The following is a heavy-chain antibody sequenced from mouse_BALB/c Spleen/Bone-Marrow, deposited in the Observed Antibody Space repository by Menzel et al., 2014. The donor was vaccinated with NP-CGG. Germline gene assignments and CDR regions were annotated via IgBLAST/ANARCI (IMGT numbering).Heavy chain of an antibody. D-gene: IGHD1-2*01. CDR3: ARQGYYGYSDY. CDR2: INPDSSTI. CDR1: GFDFSRYW. J-gene: IGHJ2*01. Sequence: EVHLVESGGGLVQPGGSLKLSCAASGFDFSRYWMSRVRQAPGKGLEWIGEINPDSSTINYTPSLKDKFIISRDNAKNTLYLQMRKVRSEDTALYYCARQGYYGYSDYWGQGTTLTVSS. V-gene: IGHV4-1*02.